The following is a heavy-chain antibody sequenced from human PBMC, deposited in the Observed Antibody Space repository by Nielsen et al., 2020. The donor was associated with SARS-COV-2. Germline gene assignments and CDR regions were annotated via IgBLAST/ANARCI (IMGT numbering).Heavy chain of an antibody. CDR1: GFTFSSYS. Sequence: GGSLRLSCAASGFTFSSYSMHWVRQAPGKGLVWVSHIKSDGTKTTYADSVKGRFITSRDNAKNTVYLQMNSLRAEDTAVYYCVKWVQLDLGYYYHGMDVWGQGTTVTVS. V-gene: IGHV3-74*01. CDR2: IKSDGTKT. CDR3: VKWVQLDLGYYYHGMDV. D-gene: IGHD6-6*01. J-gene: IGHJ6*02.